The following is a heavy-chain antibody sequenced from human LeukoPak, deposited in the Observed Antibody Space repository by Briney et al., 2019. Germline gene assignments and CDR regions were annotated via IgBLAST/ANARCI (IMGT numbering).Heavy chain of an antibody. V-gene: IGHV3-48*01. D-gene: IGHD3-9*01. CDR3: ARGGLRYFDWSLCNWFDP. CDR1: GFTFSSYS. CDR2: ISSSSSTI. Sequence: PGGSLRLSCAASGFTFSSYSMNWVRQAPGKGLEWVSYISSSSSTIYYADSVKGRFTISRDNAKNSLYLQMNSLRAEDTAVYYCARGGLRYFDWSLCNWFDPWGQGTLVTVSS. J-gene: IGHJ5*02.